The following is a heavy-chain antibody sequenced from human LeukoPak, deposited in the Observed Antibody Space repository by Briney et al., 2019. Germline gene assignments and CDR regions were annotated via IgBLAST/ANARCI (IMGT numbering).Heavy chain of an antibody. CDR2: FSSSTGTI. D-gene: IGHD3-3*01. J-gene: IGHJ4*02. Sequence: GGSLRLSCAASGFTFSDYGMTWVRQAPGKGLEWVSCFSSSTGTIYYADSVKGRFTISRDNAKNSLYLQMNSLRAEDTAIYYCARGGGVDYWGQGTLVTVSS. CDR3: ARGGGVDY. CDR1: GFTFSDYG. V-gene: IGHV3-48*01.